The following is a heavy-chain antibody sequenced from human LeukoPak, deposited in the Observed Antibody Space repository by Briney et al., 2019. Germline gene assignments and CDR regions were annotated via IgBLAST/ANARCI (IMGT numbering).Heavy chain of an antibody. CDR1: GFSVSTNF. CDR3: AREGYSSGSRTGIDY. Sequence: GGSLRLSCAASGFSVSTNFMNWVRQAPGRGLGWVSVMYSGGTTSYADSVKGRFTISRDNSKNTVSLQMNSLRIDDTAVYYCAREGYSSGSRTGIDYWGQGTLVTVSS. J-gene: IGHJ4*02. CDR2: MYSGGTT. D-gene: IGHD5-18*01. V-gene: IGHV3-53*05.